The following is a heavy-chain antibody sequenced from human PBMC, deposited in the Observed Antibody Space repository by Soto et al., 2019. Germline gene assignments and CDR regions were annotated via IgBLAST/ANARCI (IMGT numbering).Heavy chain of an antibody. CDR1: GFTVSSNY. CDR2: IYSGGST. CDR3: AREKGYSSSYYYYMDV. D-gene: IGHD6-6*01. V-gene: IGHV3-53*01. Sequence: GGSLRLSCAASGFTVSSNYMSWVRQAPGKGLEWVSVIYSGGSTYYADSVKGRFTISRDNSKNTLYLQMNSLRAEDTAVYYCAREKGYSSSYYYYMDVWGKGTTVTVSS. J-gene: IGHJ6*03.